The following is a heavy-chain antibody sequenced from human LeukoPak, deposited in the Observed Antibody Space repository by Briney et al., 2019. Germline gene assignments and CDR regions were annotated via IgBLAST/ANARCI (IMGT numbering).Heavy chain of an antibody. CDR1: GYTFSGYY. J-gene: IGHJ5*02. D-gene: IGHD5-18*01. V-gene: IGHV1-2*02. CDR3: ARGHFRNVDIAMVASRFDP. CDR2: INLNSGDT. Sequence: ASVKVSCKASGYTFSGYYLHWVRQAPGQGLEWMGWINLNSGDTNYSQKFQGRVTMTKDTSITTAYMELSSLRSDDTALYYCARGHFRNVDIAMVASRFDPWGQGTLVTVSS.